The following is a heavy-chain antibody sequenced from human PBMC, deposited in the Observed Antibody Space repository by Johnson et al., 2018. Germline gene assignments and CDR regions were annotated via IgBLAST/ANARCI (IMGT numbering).Heavy chain of an antibody. J-gene: IGHJ3*02. CDR2: IYHSGST. CDR3: ARTRGELAHDAFDI. D-gene: IGHD1-26*01. CDR1: GGSISSNNW. Sequence: QVQLQESGPGLVKPSGTLSLTCVVSGGSISSNNWWSWVRQSPGRGLEWIGEIYHSGSTSYNPSLKSRVTMSVDKSKNQFSLQLTSVTAADTAVYYFARTRGELAHDAFDIWGRGTMVTVSA. V-gene: IGHV4-4*02.